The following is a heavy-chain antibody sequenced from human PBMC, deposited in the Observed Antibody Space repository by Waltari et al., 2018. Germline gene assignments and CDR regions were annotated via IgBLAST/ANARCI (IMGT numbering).Heavy chain of an antibody. CDR2: TWSYGSVE. D-gene: IGHD3-10*01. V-gene: IGHV3-33*03. Sequence: QVQLVESGGGVVQPGKSLRLSCVASGFSISNYGMHWVRQTPGRGLGWVALTWSYGSVEYYADSVRGRFTVSRDNSKNILYLDMGSLRVDDTATYYCAKDAFGNTYLDYWGQGTLVTVSS. CDR3: AKDAFGNTYLDY. CDR1: GFSISNYG. J-gene: IGHJ4*02.